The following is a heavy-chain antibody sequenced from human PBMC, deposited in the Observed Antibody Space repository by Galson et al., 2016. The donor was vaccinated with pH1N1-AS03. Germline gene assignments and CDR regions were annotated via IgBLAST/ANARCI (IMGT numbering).Heavy chain of an antibody. CDR1: AFIFSNYG. D-gene: IGHD1-26*01. V-gene: IGHV3-30*18. CDR3: AKDIIIVGASLTSGYFDY. Sequence: SLRLSCAASAFIFSNYGMHWVRQAPGKGLEWVAVISYDGTNKFYADSVKGRFTISRDNSKNTLYLQMNSLRAEDTAVYYCAKDIIIVGASLTSGYFDYWGQGTLVTVSS. J-gene: IGHJ4*02. CDR2: ISYDGTNK.